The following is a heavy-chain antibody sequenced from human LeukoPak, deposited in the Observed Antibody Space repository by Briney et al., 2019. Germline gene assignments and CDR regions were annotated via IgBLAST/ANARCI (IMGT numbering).Heavy chain of an antibody. D-gene: IGHD1-26*01. V-gene: IGHV3-7*01. J-gene: IGHJ4*02. CDR1: GFSFSDYW. Sequence: GGSLRLSCAASGFSFSDYWMNWVRQAPGKGLEWVADIKQDGTEKSHVDSVKGRFTIYRDNAKNSLFLQMNSLRAEDTAVYYCVGGAHADYWGQGTLVTVSS. CDR3: VGGAHADY. CDR2: IKQDGTEK.